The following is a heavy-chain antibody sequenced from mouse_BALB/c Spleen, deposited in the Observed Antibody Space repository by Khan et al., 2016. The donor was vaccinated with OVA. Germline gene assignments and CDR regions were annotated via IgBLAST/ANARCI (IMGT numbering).Heavy chain of an antibody. V-gene: IGHV1-7*01. CDR1: GYSFITYW. CDR3: ARRGLRWDFDY. D-gene: IGHD1-1*01. Sequence: VQLVESGAELAKPGASVKMSCKASGYSFITYWILWVKQRPGQGLEWIGYFIPSTGYTGYNQNFKDKATLTADKSSSTAYMQLSSLTSEDSAVYYCARRGLRWDFDYGGQGTTLTVSS. CDR2: FIPSTGYT. J-gene: IGHJ2*01.